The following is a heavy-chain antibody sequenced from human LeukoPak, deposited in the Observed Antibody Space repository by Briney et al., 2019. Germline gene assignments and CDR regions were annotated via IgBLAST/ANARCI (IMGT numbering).Heavy chain of an antibody. CDR1: GFTFSSYS. J-gene: IGHJ6*03. CDR3: AKTSLSDPSGHYYYMDV. Sequence: GGSLRLSCEASGFTFSSYSMNWVRQAPGKGLEWISYISTSTTTIYYANSVKGRFTISRDNSQNTVSLQLNNLRIEDTALYYCAKTSLSDPSGHYYYMDVWGKGTTVTVSS. V-gene: IGHV3-48*01. D-gene: IGHD3-3*01. CDR2: ISTSTTTI.